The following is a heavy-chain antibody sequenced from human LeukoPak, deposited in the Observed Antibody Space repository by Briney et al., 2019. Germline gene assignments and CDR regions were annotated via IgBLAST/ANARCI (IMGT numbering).Heavy chain of an antibody. CDR3: ARDRTGYFFDD. J-gene: IGHJ4*02. V-gene: IGHV4-31*03. CDR1: GASISSGAYY. Sequence: SQTLSPICTVSGASISSGAYYWSWIRKHPAKVVEWIGYIYDSGTTYYNPSLKSRVTISLHTSKSQSSLILSSVTAADTAVYFCARDRTGYFFDDWGQGTLVTVSS. CDR2: IYDSGTT.